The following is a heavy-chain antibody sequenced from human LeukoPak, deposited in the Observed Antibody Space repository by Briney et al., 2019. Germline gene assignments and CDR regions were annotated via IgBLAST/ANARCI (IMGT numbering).Heavy chain of an antibody. Sequence: PGGSLRLSCAASGFTFSSYGMHWVRQAPGKGLEWVAVISYDGSNKYYADSVKSRFTISRDNSKNTLYLQMNSLRAEDTAVYYCASPLYYYDSSGYSLRYWGQGTLVTVSS. CDR1: GFTFSSYG. V-gene: IGHV3-30*03. CDR2: ISYDGSNK. CDR3: ASPLYYYDSSGYSLRY. J-gene: IGHJ4*02. D-gene: IGHD3-22*01.